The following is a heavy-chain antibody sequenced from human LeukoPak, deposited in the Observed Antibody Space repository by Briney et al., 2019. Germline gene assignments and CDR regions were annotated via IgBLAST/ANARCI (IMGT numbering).Heavy chain of an antibody. CDR3: ARGTGKLDY. V-gene: IGHV3-53*01. Sequence: GGSLRLSCAASGFTFSSYSMNWVRQAPGKGLEWVSVLYSGGSTYYAESVRGRFTISRDNSKNTLYLQMNSLRAEDTAVYYCARGTGKLDYWGQGTLVTVSS. CDR2: LYSGGST. D-gene: IGHD2-8*02. CDR1: GFTFSSYS. J-gene: IGHJ4*02.